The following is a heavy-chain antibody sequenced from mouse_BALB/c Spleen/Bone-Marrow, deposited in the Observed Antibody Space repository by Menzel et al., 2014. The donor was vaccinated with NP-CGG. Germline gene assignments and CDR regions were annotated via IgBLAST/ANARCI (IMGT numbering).Heavy chain of an antibody. J-gene: IGHJ2*01. CDR2: IRNKAYGYTT. Sequence: EVQGMESGGGLVQPGGSLRLSCATSGFTFTDYYMNWVRQPPGKALEWLAFIRNKAYGYTTEYSASVKGRFTISRDNSQNILYLQMNTLRAEDSATYYCARDMGGLLFDSWGQGTTLSVSS. D-gene: IGHD1-1*01. CDR1: GFTFTDYY. V-gene: IGHV7-3*02. CDR3: ARDMGGLLFDS.